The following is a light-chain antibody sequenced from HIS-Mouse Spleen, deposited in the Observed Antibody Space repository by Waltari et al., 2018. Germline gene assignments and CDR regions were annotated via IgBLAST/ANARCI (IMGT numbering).Light chain of an antibody. CDR1: SSDVGGYNY. J-gene: IGLJ2*01. CDR2: DVS. Sequence: QSALTQPASVSGSPGQSITISCTGTSSDVGGYNYVLWYQQHPGKAPKHMIYDVSNRPSGVSNRFSGSKSGNTASLTISGLQAEDEADYYCSSYTSSSTLVFGGGTKLTVL. CDR3: SSYTSSSTLV. V-gene: IGLV2-14*03.